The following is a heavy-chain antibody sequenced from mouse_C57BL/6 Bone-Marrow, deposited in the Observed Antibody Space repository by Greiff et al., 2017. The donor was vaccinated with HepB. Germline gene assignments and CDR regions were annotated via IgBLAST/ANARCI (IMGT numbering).Heavy chain of an antibody. CDR1: GYTFTSYG. CDR3: ARGVYGRGFAY. Sequence: VQLQQSGAELARPGASVKLSCKASGYTFTSYGISWVKQRTGQGLEWIGEIYPRSGNTYYNEKFKGKATLTADKSSSTAYMELRSLTSEDSAVYFCARGVYGRGFAYWGQGTLVTVSA. V-gene: IGHV1-81*01. CDR2: IYPRSGNT. J-gene: IGHJ3*01. D-gene: IGHD1-1*01.